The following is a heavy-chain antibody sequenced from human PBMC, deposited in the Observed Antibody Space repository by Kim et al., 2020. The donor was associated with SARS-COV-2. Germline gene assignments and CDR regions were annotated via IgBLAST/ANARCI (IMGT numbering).Heavy chain of an antibody. D-gene: IGHD6-13*01. CDR1: GFTFDDYA. CDR2: ISWNSGSI. CDR3: AKDISHSSSWYEHYYYYYGMDV. V-gene: IGHV3-9*01. Sequence: GGSLRLSCAASGFTFDDYAMHWVRQAPGKGLEWVSGISWNSGSIGYADSVKGRFTISRDNAKNSLYLQMNSLRAEDTALYYCAKDISHSSSWYEHYYYYYGMDVWGQGTTVTVSS. J-gene: IGHJ6*02.